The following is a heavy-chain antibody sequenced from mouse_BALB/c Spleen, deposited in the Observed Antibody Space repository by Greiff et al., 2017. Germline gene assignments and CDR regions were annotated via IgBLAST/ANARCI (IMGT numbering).Heavy chain of an antibody. J-gene: IGHJ1*01. D-gene: IGHD2-4*01. CDR3: ARSGYDYGDWYFDV. Sequence: EVMLVESGGDLVKPGGSLKLSCAASGFTFSSYGMSWVRQTPDKRLEWVATISSGGSYTYYPDSVKGRFTISRDNAKNTLYLQMSSLKSEDTAMYYCARSGYDYGDWYFDVWGAGTTVTVSS. CDR1: GFTFSSYG. CDR2: ISSGGSYT. V-gene: IGHV5-6*01.